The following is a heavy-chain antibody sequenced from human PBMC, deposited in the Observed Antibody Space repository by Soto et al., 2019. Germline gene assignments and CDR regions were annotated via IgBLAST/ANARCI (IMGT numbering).Heavy chain of an antibody. J-gene: IGHJ4*02. D-gene: IGHD3-3*01. CDR2: IKQDGSEK. CDR1: GFTFSSYW. CDR3: ARDWLNDFWSGYSFDY. Sequence: GGSLRLSCAASGFTFSSYWMSWVRQAPGKGLEWVANIKQDGSEKYYVDSVKGRFTISRDNAKNSLYLQMNSLRAEDTAVYYCARDWLNDFWSGYSFDYWGQGTLVTVSS. V-gene: IGHV3-7*05.